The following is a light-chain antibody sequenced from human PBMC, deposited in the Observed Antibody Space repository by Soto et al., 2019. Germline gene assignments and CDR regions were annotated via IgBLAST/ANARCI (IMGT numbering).Light chain of an antibody. J-gene: IGKJ1*01. V-gene: IGKV1-39*01. CDR1: QNIKTY. CDR2: AAS. CDR3: QQSFSSPPWT. Sequence: DIQMTQSPSSLSGSVGDSVTITVPASQNIKTYLNWYQQKPGKAPNLLIYAASSLHSGVPSRFSGSGSGTDFTLTISSLQPEDFATYYCQQSFSSPPWTFGQGTKVDIK.